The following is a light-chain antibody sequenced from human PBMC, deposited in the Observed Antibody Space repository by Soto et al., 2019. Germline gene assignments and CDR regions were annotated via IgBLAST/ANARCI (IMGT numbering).Light chain of an antibody. V-gene: IGLV2-11*01. CDR1: RSDVGGYNY. J-gene: IGLJ1*01. CDR2: DVS. CDR3: CPYAGRYKGYV. Sequence: QSALTQPRSVSGSPGQSVTISCTGTRSDVGGYNYVSWYQQHPGKAPKFMIYDVSKRPSGVPDRFSGSKSGNTASLTISGLQVEDCADYYCCPYAGRYKGYVFVTGTKLTVL.